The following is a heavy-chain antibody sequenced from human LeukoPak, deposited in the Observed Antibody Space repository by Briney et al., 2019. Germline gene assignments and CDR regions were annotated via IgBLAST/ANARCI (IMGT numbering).Heavy chain of an antibody. Sequence: GASVKVSCKASGYTFTSYAMHWVRQAPGQRLEWMGWINAGNGNTKYSQKFQGRVTITRDTSASPAYMALSSLRSEDTAVSYCARALRGYSDSSGLVWSAFDIWGPGTMVTVSS. V-gene: IGHV1-3*01. CDR3: ARALRGYSDSSGLVWSAFDI. J-gene: IGHJ3*02. CDR1: GYTFTSYA. D-gene: IGHD3-22*01. CDR2: INAGNGNT.